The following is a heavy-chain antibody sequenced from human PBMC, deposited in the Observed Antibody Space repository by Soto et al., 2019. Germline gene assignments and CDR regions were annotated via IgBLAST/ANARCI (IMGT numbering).Heavy chain of an antibody. CDR1: GFMFSGFG. Sequence: QVKLVESGGGVAQPGRSLRLSCAASGFMFSGFGMHWVRQAPGKGLQWVAGISKDGSKKFYADSVQGRFSISRDNSKKILYLQMNTLRAEDTAVYYCATPSGYYFGLHSHDEASDMWGQGTVVTV. V-gene: IGHV3-30*03. D-gene: IGHD3-10*01. CDR2: ISKDGSKK. J-gene: IGHJ3*02. CDR3: ATPSGYYFGLHSHDEASDM.